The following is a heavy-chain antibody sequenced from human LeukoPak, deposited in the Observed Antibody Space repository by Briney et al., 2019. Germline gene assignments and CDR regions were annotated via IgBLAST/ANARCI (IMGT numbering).Heavy chain of an antibody. D-gene: IGHD2-15*01. Sequence: SETLSLTCAVYGGSFSGYYWSWIRQPPGKGLEWIGEINHSGSTNYNPSLKSRVTISVDTSKSQFSLKLSSVTAADTAVYYCARTLGYCSGGSCYSDYFDYWGQGTLVTVSS. CDR1: GGSFSGYY. V-gene: IGHV4-34*01. CDR2: INHSGST. J-gene: IGHJ4*02. CDR3: ARTLGYCSGGSCYSDYFDY.